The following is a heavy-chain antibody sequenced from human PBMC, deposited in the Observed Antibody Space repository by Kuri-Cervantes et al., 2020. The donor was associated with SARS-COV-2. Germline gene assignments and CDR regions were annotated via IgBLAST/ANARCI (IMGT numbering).Heavy chain of an antibody. J-gene: IGHJ4*02. CDR1: GFTFSSYA. D-gene: IGHD3-10*01. V-gene: IGHV3-30-3*01. CDR3: ARDSSPGLLWFGELLIPVSLDY. Sequence: GESLKISCAASGFTFSSYAMHWVRQAPGKGLEWVAVISYDGSNKYYADSVRGRLTISRDNSKNTLYLQMNSLRAEDTAVYYCARDSSPGLLWFGELLIPVSLDYWGQGTLVTVSS. CDR2: ISYDGSNK.